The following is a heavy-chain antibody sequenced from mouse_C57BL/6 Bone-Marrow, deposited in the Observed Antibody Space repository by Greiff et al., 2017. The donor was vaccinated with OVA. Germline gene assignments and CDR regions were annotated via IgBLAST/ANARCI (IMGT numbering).Heavy chain of an antibody. J-gene: IGHJ3*01. CDR1: GYTFTRYW. V-gene: IGHV1-50*01. Sequence: VQLQQPGAELVKPGASVKLSCKASGYTFTRYWMQWVKQRPGQGLEWIGEIDPSDSYTNYNQKFKGKATLTVDTSSSTAYMQLSSLTSEDSAVYDCARKRGVFWFAYWGQGTLVTVSA. CDR2: IDPSDSYT. CDR3: ARKRGVFWFAY.